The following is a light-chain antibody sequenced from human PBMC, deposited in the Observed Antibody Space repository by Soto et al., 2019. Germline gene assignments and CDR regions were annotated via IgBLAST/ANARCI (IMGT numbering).Light chain of an antibody. V-gene: IGKV1-9*01. CDR2: AAS. J-gene: IGKJ1*01. CDR3: QHYNSYSEA. Sequence: DIQLTQSPSSLSPSIVDSVTITCRASQVISTSLAWYQVKPGKAPKLLIYAASTLESGVPSRFSATVSGTEFSLTITSLQPEDFATYYCQHYNSYSEAFGQGTKVDIK. CDR1: QVISTS.